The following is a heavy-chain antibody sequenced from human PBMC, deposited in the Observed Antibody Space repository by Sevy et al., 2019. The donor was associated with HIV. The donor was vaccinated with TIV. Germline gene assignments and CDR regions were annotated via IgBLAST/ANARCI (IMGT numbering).Heavy chain of an antibody. J-gene: IGHJ4*02. Sequence: GGSLRLSCAASGFTFSNAWMSWVRQAPGKGLEWVGRIKSKTDGGTTDYAAPVKGRFTISRDDSKNTLYLQMNSLKTEDTAVYYCTAEGILHYDSSGHYFDYWGQGTLATVSS. CDR3: TAEGILHYDSSGHYFDY. CDR1: GFTFSNAW. CDR2: IKSKTDGGTT. D-gene: IGHD3-22*01. V-gene: IGHV3-15*01.